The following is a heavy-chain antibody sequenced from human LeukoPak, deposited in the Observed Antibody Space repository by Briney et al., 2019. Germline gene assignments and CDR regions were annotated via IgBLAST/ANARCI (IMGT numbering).Heavy chain of an antibody. D-gene: IGHD2/OR15-2a*01. CDR1: GYTIRSHD. CDR3: SKKMLTPTFTPFYY. J-gene: IGHJ4*02. Sequence: GGTLCLTCAASGYTIRSHDRSWIRQAPGKGLEWVSAISGSGGSTDYVDSVKGRFTISRDNSKNTLYLQMNSLRADDTAVYYCSKKMLTPTFTPFYYWVPGTLVTVSS. CDR2: ISGSGGST. V-gene: IGHV3-23*01.